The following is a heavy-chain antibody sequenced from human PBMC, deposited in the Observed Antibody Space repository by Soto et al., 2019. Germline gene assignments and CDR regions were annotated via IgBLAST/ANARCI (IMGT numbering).Heavy chain of an antibody. V-gene: IGHV4-31*03. Sequence: QVQLQESGPGLVKPSQTLSLTCTVSGGSISSGGYYWSWIRQHPGKGLEWIGYIYYSGSTYYNPSLKSRVTISVGTSKNQFSLKLSSVTAADTAVYYCARSSITMVRGGHYFDYWGQGTLVTVSS. D-gene: IGHD3-10*01. CDR1: GGSISSGGYY. CDR3: ARSSITMVRGGHYFDY. CDR2: IYYSGST. J-gene: IGHJ4*02.